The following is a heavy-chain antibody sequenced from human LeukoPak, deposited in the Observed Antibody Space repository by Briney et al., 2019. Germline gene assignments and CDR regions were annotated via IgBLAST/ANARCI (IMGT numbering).Heavy chain of an antibody. D-gene: IGHD2-8*01. CDR3: ARDRVTKQAPPGY. CDR1: GFTFTNYG. Sequence: SGGSLRLSCAASGFTFTNYGMQWVRQPPGKGREWGAVVWFDGTNKYYADSVKGRFTISRDNSKNTVYLQMNSLRGDDTAVYYCARDRVTKQAPPGYWGQGTLVTVSS. J-gene: IGHJ4*02. V-gene: IGHV3-33*01. CDR2: VWFDGTNK.